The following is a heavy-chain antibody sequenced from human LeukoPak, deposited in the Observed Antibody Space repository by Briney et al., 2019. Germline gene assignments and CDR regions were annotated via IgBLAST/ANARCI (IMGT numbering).Heavy chain of an antibody. D-gene: IGHD1-20*01. J-gene: IGHJ4*02. Sequence: GGSLRLSCVASGFTFSSYWMSWVRQAPGEGLEWVANIKQDGTEKNYVDSVKGRFTISRDNAKNSLYLQMNSLRAEDTAVYYCASAPYNWNDAALDYWGQGTLVTVSS. V-gene: IGHV3-7*01. CDR1: GFTFSSYW. CDR3: ASAPYNWNDAALDY. CDR2: IKQDGTEK.